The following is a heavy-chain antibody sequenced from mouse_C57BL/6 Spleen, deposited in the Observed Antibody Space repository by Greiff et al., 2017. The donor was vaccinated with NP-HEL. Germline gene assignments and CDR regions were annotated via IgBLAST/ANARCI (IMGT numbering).Heavy chain of an antibody. CDR1: GYAFSSSW. CDR3: ARGDYSNDAMDY. V-gene: IGHV1-82*01. CDR2: IYPGDGDT. J-gene: IGHJ4*01. Sequence: QVQLKQSGPELVKPGASVKISCKASGYAFSSSWMNWVKQRPGKGLEWIGRIYPGDGDTNYNGKFKGKATLTADKSSSTAYMQLSSLTSEDSAVYFCARGDYSNDAMDYWGQGTSVTVSS. D-gene: IGHD2-5*01.